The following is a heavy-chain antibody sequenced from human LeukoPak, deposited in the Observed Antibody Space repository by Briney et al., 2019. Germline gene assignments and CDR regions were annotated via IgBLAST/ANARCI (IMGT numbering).Heavy chain of an antibody. CDR1: GFTFSNAW. V-gene: IGHV3-15*01. J-gene: IGHJ4*02. CDR3: TTDSAYGSGSYYLY. CDR2: IKSKTDGGTT. D-gene: IGHD3-10*01. Sequence: GGSLRLSCAASGFTFSNAWMNWVRQAPGKGLEWVGRIKSKTDGGTTDYAEPVKGRFTISRDDSKNTLYLQMNSLKTEDTAVYYCTTDSAYGSGSYYLYWGQGTLVTVSS.